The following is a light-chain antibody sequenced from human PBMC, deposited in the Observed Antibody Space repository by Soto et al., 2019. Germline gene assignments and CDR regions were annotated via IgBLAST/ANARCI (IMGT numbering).Light chain of an antibody. V-gene: IGLV4-60*03. Sequence: QPVLTQSSSASASLGSSVKLTCILSSGHSSYIIAWHQQQSGKAPRYVMKVEGSGSYSKGSGVPDRFSGSSFGADRSLTISNLQAEDEADYYCETWDGNTIRVFGGGTKLTVL. J-gene: IGLJ3*02. CDR3: ETWDGNTIRV. CDR2: VEGSGSY. CDR1: SGHSSYI.